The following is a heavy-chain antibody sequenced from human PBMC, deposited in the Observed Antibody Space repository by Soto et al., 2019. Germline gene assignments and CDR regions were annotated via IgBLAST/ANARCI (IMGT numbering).Heavy chain of an antibody. D-gene: IGHD2-2*01. V-gene: IGHV4-39*01. J-gene: IGHJ6*02. CDR3: ARLGGYCSSTSCYGYYGMDV. CDR2: IFHSGST. CDR1: GGSISGSDYY. Sequence: SETLSLTCTVSGGSISGSDYYWGWIRQPPGKGLDWIGSIFHSGSTYYNPSLKSRVTISVDTSKNQFSLKVSSVTAADTAVYYCARLGGYCSSTSCYGYYGMDVWGQGTTVTVSS.